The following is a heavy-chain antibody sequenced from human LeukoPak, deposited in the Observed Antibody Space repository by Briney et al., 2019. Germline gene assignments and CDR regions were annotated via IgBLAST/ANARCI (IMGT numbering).Heavy chain of an antibody. CDR2: TNHSGST. V-gene: IGHV4-34*01. CDR3: ARGGDTAMEFDY. D-gene: IGHD5-18*01. CDR1: GGSFSGYY. Sequence: SETLSLTCAVYGGSFSGYYWSWIRQPPGKGLEWIGETNHSGSTNYNPSLKSRVTISVDTSKNQFSLKLSSVTAADTAVYYCARGGDTAMEFDYWGQGTLVTVSS. J-gene: IGHJ4*02.